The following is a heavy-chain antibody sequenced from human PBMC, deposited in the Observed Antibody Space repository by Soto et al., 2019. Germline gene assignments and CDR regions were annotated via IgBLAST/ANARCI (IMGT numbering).Heavy chain of an antibody. CDR2: IMPFIDTS. D-gene: IGHD3-22*01. Sequence: QVQLVQSGAEVKKPGSSVKVSCKASGGTFGSYTLNWVRQAPGQGLEWLGGIMPFIDTSTYAQMLQGRVTITADKSTSTVYMELSSLKSDDTAVYYCARVWYYDSSGYYAFDYWGLGTLVTVSA. CDR1: GGTFGSYT. V-gene: IGHV1-69*06. CDR3: ARVWYYDSSGYYAFDY. J-gene: IGHJ4*02.